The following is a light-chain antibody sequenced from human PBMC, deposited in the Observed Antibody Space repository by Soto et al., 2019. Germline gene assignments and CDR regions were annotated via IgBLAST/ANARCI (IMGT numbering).Light chain of an antibody. CDR3: QQYGSSSYT. V-gene: IGKV3-20*01. Sequence: EIVLTQSPGTLSLSPGERATLSCRASQSVSSTYLAWYQQNPGQAPRLLIYGASSRATGIPDRFSGSGSGTAFPLTIGRLEPEDFAVYFCQQYGSSSYTFGQGTKLEIK. J-gene: IGKJ2*01. CDR1: QSVSSTY. CDR2: GAS.